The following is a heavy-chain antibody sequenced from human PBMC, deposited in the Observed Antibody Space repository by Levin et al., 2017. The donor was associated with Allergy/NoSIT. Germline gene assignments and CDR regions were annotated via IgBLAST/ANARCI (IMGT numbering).Heavy chain of an antibody. V-gene: IGHV4-59*01. CDR2: IYYSGST. D-gene: IGHD6-13*01. CDR3: ASIAAAGTNWAWFDP. CDR1: GGSISSYY. Sequence: SETLSLTCTVSGGSISSYYWSWIRQPPGKGLEWIGYIYYSGSTNYNPSLKSRVTISVDTSKNQFSLKLSSVTAADTAVYYCASIAAAGTNWAWFDPWGQGTLVTVSS. J-gene: IGHJ5*02.